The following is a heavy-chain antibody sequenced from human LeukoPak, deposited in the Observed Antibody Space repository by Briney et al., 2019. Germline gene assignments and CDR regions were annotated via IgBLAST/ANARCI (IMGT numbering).Heavy chain of an antibody. V-gene: IGHV4-61*02. CDR2: IYTSGST. J-gene: IGHJ2*01. Sequence: SETLSLTCIVSGDSISSVNYYWSWIRQPAGKGLEWIGRIYTSGSTNYNPSLKSRVTISVDTSKNQFSLKLTSVTAADTAVYYCARLSSLAAARTSGYWYFDLWGRGTLVTVSS. CDR1: GDSISSVNYY. D-gene: IGHD6-13*01. CDR3: ARLSSLAAARTSGYWYFDL.